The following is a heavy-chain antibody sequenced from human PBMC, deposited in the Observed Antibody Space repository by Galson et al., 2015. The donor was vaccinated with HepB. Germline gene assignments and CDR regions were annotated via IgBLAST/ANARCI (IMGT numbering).Heavy chain of an antibody. CDR3: ATVDHSSEEYREYFHH. Sequence: SVKVSCKASGYTFTDYYIHWVRQAPGQGLEWMGWINPNTGGTDNSRKFQGRVTMTGDTSTSTAYMELNRLTSDDTAVYYCATVDHSSEEYREYFHHWGQGTLVTVSS. V-gene: IGHV1-2*02. J-gene: IGHJ1*01. D-gene: IGHD4-11*01. CDR2: INPNTGGT. CDR1: GYTFTDYY.